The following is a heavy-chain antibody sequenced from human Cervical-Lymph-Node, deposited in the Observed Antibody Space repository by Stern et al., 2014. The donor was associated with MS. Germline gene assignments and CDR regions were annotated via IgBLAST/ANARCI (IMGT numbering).Heavy chain of an antibody. Sequence: VQLVQSGAEVKKPGESLRISCEVSGYRFTNKWIGWVRQMPGKGLEWMGVLYPVDSETGYSPSFQGQVPILVDKSNTTAYLQWSSLKASDTAIYYCARRGDGYMGIDYWGQGTLVTVSS. D-gene: IGHD5-24*01. J-gene: IGHJ4*02. CDR2: LYPVDSET. CDR3: ARRGDGYMGIDY. V-gene: IGHV5-51*03. CDR1: GYRFTNKW.